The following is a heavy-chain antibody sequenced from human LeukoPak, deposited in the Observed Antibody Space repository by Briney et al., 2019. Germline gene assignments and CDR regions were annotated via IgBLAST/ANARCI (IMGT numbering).Heavy chain of an antibody. D-gene: IGHD3-9*01. J-gene: IGHJ3*02. CDR1: GGSISSYY. V-gene: IGHV4-59*01. CDR3: ARGTILDAFDI. CDR2: IYYSGST. Sequence: PSETLSLTCTVSGGSISSYYWSWIRQPPGKGLEWIGYIYYSGSTNYNPSLKSRVTISVDTSKNQFSLKLSSVTAADTAVYYCARGTILDAFDIWGQGTMVTVSS.